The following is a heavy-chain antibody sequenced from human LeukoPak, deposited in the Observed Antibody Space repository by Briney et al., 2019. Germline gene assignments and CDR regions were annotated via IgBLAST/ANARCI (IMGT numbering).Heavy chain of an antibody. D-gene: IGHD4-23*01. V-gene: IGHV3-74*01. CDR2: ISTGGSTT. J-gene: IGHJ4*02. Sequence: GGSLRLSCAASGFTFSSYWLHCVRQAPGKGLVWVSRISTGGSTTSYADSVKGRFTISRDNAKNTLYLQMNSLRAEDTAVYYCARVPNGGNYIGDYWGQGTLVTVSS. CDR1: GFTFSSYW. CDR3: ARVPNGGNYIGDY.